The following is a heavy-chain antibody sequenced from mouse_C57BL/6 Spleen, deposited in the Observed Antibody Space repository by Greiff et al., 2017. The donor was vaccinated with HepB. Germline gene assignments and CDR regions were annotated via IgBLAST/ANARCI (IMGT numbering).Heavy chain of an antibody. Sequence: VQLQQSGAELARPGASVKLSCKASGYTFPSYGLSWVKQRTGQGLEWIGEIYPRSGNTYYNEKFKGKATLTADKSSSTAYMELRSLTSEDSAVYFCARYDYDWYFDVWGTGTTVTVSS. CDR2: IYPRSGNT. J-gene: IGHJ1*03. CDR1: GYTFPSYG. D-gene: IGHD2-4*01. V-gene: IGHV1-81*01. CDR3: ARYDYDWYFDV.